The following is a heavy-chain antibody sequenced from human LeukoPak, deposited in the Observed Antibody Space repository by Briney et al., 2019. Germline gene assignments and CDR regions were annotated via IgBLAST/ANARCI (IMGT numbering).Heavy chain of an antibody. J-gene: IGHJ4*02. Sequence: KRSETLSLTCTVSGGSVSSYYWSWIRQPAGKGLEWIGRIYTSGSTNYNPSLKSRVTMSVDTSKNQFSLKLSSVTAADTAVYYCARGGSRGGPITRWGQGTLVTVSS. CDR1: GGSVSSYY. CDR3: ARGGSRGGPITR. V-gene: IGHV4-4*07. D-gene: IGHD3-10*01. CDR2: IYTSGST.